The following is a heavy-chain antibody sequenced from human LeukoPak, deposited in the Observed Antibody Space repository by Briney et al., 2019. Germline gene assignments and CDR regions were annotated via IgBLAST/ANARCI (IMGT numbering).Heavy chain of an antibody. CDR3: ARGYHRYYSGSGRWYNWFDP. CDR1: GYTFTSYA. V-gene: IGHV7-4-1*02. Sequence: GASVKVSCKASGYTFTSYAMNWVRQAPGQGLEWMGWINTNTGNPTYAQGFTGRFVFSLDTSVSTAYLQISSLKAEDTAVYYCARGYHRYYSGSGRWYNWFDPWGQGTLVTVSS. CDR2: INTNTGNP. J-gene: IGHJ5*02. D-gene: IGHD3-10*01.